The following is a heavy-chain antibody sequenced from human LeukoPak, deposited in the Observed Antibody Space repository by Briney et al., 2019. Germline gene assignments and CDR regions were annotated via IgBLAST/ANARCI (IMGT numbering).Heavy chain of an antibody. CDR3: ARDSEQQLVGYYYYYYMDV. V-gene: IGHV1-46*01. CDR1: GYTFTSYG. Sequence: GASVKVSCKASGYTFTSYGISWVRQAPGQGLEWMGIINPSGGSTSYAQKFQGRVTMTRDTSTSTVYMELSSLRSEDTAVYYCARDSEQQLVGYYYYYYMDVWGKGTTVTVSS. D-gene: IGHD6-13*01. J-gene: IGHJ6*03. CDR2: INPSGGST.